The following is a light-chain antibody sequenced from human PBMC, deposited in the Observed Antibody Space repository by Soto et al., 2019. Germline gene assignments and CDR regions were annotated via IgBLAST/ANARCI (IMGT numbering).Light chain of an antibody. J-gene: IGKJ1*01. Sequence: EIVMTQSPATLSASAGERATLSFRASQSVSSNLVWYQQKPGQAPRLLIYGASTRATGIPDRFSGSGSGTDFTLSINRLEPEDFAVYYCQLYGTSPKPFGQGTKVDIK. V-gene: IGKV3D-15*02. CDR2: GAS. CDR3: QLYGTSPKP. CDR1: QSVSSN.